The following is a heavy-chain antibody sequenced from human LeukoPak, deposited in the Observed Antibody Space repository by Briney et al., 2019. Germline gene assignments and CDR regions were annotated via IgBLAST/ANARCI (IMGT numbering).Heavy chain of an antibody. D-gene: IGHD3-3*01. CDR3: ARRPSIFGAVVTYYFDY. CDR1: GGSISSSSYY. Sequence: KPSETLSLTCTVSGGSISSSSYYWAWIRQPPGKGLEWIGSIYYSWSAYYNPSLKSRVTISVDTSKNQFSLRLSSVTAADTAVYYCARRPSIFGAVVTYYFDYWGQGTLVTVSS. J-gene: IGHJ4*02. CDR2: IYYSWSA. V-gene: IGHV4-39*01.